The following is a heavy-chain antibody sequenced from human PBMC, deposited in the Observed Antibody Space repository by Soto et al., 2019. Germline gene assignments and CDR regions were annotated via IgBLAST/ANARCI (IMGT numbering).Heavy chain of an antibody. D-gene: IGHD6-6*01. J-gene: IGHJ6*02. CDR3: ERDDSGSFIGYYYGMDV. V-gene: IGHV1-69*01. CDR1: GGTFSSYA. Sequence: QVQLVQSGAEVKKPGSSVKVSCKASGGTFSSYAISWVRQAPGQGLEWMGGIIPIYGKANYAQKFQGRVTITADESTSTAYMGRRSLRSEAMAVYYCERDDSGSFIGYYYGMDVWGQGTTVTVSS. CDR2: IIPIYGKA.